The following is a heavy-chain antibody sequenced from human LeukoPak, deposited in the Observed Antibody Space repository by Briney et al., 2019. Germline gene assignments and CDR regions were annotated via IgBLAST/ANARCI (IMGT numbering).Heavy chain of an antibody. J-gene: IGHJ6*03. CDR1: GGSVNSFF. V-gene: IGHV4-59*02. Sequence: KPSETLSLTCSVSGGSVNSFFWSWIRQSPGKPLEWIAYITYSGSANYKPSLKSRVTISLDTSKNQVSLRLTSVTAADTAVYYCERVPYSDRIEFYYMDVWGKGTTVTVSS. CDR3: ERVPYSDRIEFYYMDV. CDR2: ITYSGSA. D-gene: IGHD6-13*01.